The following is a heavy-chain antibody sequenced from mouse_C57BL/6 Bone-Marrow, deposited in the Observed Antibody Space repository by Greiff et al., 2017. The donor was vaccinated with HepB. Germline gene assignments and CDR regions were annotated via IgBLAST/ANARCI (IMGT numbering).Heavy chain of an antibody. V-gene: IGHV3-6*01. CDR2: ISYDGSN. CDR1: GYSITSGYY. J-gene: IGHJ2*01. CDR3: ARDPDDYGLDY. Sequence: EVQLQESGPGLVKPSQSLSLTCSVTGYSITSGYYWNWIRQFPGNKLEWMGYISYDGSNNYNPSLKNRISITRDTSKNQFFLKLNAVTTEDTATYYCARDPDDYGLDYWGQGTTLTVSS. D-gene: IGHD1-1*01.